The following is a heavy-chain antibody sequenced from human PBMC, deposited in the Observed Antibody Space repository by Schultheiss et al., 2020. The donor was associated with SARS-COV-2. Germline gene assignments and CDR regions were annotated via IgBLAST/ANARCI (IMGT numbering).Heavy chain of an antibody. Sequence: SVKVSCKASGGTFSSHGITWVRQAPGQGLEWMGGITPIFGTANYAQKFQGRVTITADKSTSTAYMELSSLRSEDTAVYYCARFRQQPFYYMDVWAKGTTVTVSS. CDR3: ARFRQQPFYYMDV. D-gene: IGHD6-13*01. J-gene: IGHJ6*03. V-gene: IGHV1-69*06. CDR2: ITPIFGTA. CDR1: GGTFSSHG.